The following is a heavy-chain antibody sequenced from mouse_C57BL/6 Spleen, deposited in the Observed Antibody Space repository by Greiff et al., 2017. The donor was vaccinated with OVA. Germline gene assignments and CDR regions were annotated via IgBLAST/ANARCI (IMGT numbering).Heavy chain of an antibody. CDR2: IYPRSGNT. D-gene: IGHD3-2*02. Sequence: VQLQQSGAELARPGASVKLSCKASGYTFTSYGISWVKQRTGQGLEWIGEIYPRSGNTYYNEKFKGKATLTADKSSSTAYMELRSLTSEDSAVYFCARGGSSGGFAYWGQGTLVTVSA. CDR1: GYTFTSYG. J-gene: IGHJ3*01. CDR3: ARGGSSGGFAY. V-gene: IGHV1-81*01.